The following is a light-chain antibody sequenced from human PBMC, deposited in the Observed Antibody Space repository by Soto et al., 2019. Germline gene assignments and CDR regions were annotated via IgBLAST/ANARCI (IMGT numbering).Light chain of an antibody. CDR1: QRVSSN. CDR2: DAS. J-gene: IGKJ1*01. V-gene: IGKV3-15*01. CDR3: QKFDRWPWT. Sequence: EILMTQSPATLSVSPGERATLSCRASQRVSSNLAWYQQKPGQPPRLLIYDASTRATGVPARFSGSGSGTEFTLTISSLQSEDFAVYYCQKFDRWPWTFGQGTKVEIK.